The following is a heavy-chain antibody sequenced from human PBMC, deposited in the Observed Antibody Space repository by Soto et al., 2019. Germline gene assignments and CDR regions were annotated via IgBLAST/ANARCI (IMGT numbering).Heavy chain of an antibody. V-gene: IGHV1-3*01. CDR2: INAGNGNT. CDR1: GYTFTSYA. D-gene: IGHD2-2*01. J-gene: IGHJ6*03. CDR3: ARDRVPAAPPYYYYYMDV. Sequence: GASVKVSCKASGYTFTSYAMHCVRQAPGQGLEWMGWINAGNGNTKYSQKFQGRVTITRDTSASTAYMELSSLRSEDTAVYYCARDRVPAAPPYYYYYMDVWGKGTTVTVSS.